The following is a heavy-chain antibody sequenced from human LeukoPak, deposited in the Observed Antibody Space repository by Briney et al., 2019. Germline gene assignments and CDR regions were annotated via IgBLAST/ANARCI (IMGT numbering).Heavy chain of an antibody. D-gene: IGHD3-3*01. J-gene: IGHJ5*02. CDR3: ARGANYDFWSGGSENWFDP. V-gene: IGHV1-18*01. CDR1: GYTFTSYG. Sequence: ASVKVSCKASGYTFTSYGISWVRQAPGQGLEWMGWISAYNSNTNYAQKLQGRVTMSTDTSTSTAYMELRSLRSDDTAVYYCARGANYDFWSGGSENWFDPWGQGTLVTVSS. CDR2: ISAYNSNT.